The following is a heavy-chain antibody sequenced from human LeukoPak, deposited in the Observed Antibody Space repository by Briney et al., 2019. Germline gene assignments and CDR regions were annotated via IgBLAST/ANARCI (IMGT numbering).Heavy chain of an antibody. V-gene: IGHV4-59*08. CDR3: AGGSGDYDPPLDY. CDR2: IYYSGST. CDR1: GGSISSYY. Sequence: SETLSLTCTVSGGSISSYYWSWIRQPPGKGLEWIGYIYYSGSTNYNPSLKSRVTIAADTSRNQISLKLSSVTAADSAVYYCAGGSGDYDPPLDYWGQGTLVTVSS. J-gene: IGHJ4*02. D-gene: IGHD4-17*01.